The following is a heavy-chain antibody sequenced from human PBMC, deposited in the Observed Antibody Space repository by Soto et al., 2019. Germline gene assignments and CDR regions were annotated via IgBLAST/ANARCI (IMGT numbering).Heavy chain of an antibody. CDR1: GFTVSTYN. CDR2: TYSGGST. V-gene: IGHV3-53*02. CDR3: TKDVLYCGGGSCLVGPSYTFDH. Sequence: EVHLVESGGGLMQPGGSLRLSCAASGFTVSTYNMIWVRQAPVKGLEWVSVTYSGGSTQYADSVKGRFTVSRDNSKDTVYLQMNSLRADDTAVYYCTKDVLYCGGGSCLVGPSYTFDHWGQGTLVTVSS. J-gene: IGHJ4*02. D-gene: IGHD2-15*01.